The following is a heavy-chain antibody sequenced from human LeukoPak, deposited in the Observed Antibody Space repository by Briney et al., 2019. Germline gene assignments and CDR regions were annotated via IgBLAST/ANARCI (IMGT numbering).Heavy chain of an antibody. D-gene: IGHD2-2*01. CDR3: ARDYQLLLGGRFDY. CDR2: IYYSGST. CDR1: GGSISSSSYY. J-gene: IGHJ4*02. V-gene: IGHV4-39*07. Sequence: SETLSLTCTVSGGSISSSSYYWGWIRQPPGKGLEWIGSIYYSGSTNYNPSLKSRVTISVDTSKNQFSLKLSSVTAADTAVYYCARDYQLLLGGRFDYWGQGTLVTVSS.